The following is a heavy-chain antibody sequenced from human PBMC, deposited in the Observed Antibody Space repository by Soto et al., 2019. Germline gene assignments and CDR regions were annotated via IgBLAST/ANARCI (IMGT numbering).Heavy chain of an antibody. CDR2: IRGNNGDT. J-gene: IGHJ4*02. D-gene: IGHD3-22*01. CDR1: GFTFSFCA. CDR3: AKGHSDSYYYSDY. Sequence: EVQLLESGGGLVQPGGSLRLSCAASGFTFSFCAMSWVRQAPGKGLEWVSSIRGNNGDTYYADPVKGRFTISRDNSKNTLYLQMNSLRVEDTAVYYCAKGHSDSYYYSDYWGQGALVTVSS. V-gene: IGHV3-23*01.